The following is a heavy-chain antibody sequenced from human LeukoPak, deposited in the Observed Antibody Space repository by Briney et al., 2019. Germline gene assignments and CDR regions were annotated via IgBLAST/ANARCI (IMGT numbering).Heavy chain of an antibody. CDR1: GFTFSSYA. CDR2: ISGSGGST. J-gene: IGHJ6*02. D-gene: IGHD3-3*01. V-gene: IGHV3-23*01. CDR3: AKDFGYDFWSGYYGSYGMDV. Sequence: GASLRLSCAASGFTFSSYAMSWVRQAPGKGLEWVSAISGSGGSTYYADSVKDRFTISRDNSKNTLYLQMNSLRAEDTAVYYCAKDFGYDFWSGYYGSYGMDVWGQGTTVTVSS.